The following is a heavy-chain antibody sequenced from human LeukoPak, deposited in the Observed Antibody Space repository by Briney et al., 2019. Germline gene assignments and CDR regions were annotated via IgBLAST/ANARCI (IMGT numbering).Heavy chain of an antibody. D-gene: IGHD3-10*01. CDR3: ARHKPTGSYPLEV. CDR1: GGSISGYY. V-gene: IGHV4-59*08. CDR2: VYYSGRT. J-gene: IGHJ4*02. Sequence: PSETLSLTCTVSGGSISGYYWSWLRQTPGKGLEWIGHVYYSGRTTYNPSLRSRLTISADTSTSQLSLKLSSVTAADTAVYYCARHKPTGSYPLEVWGQGTLVTVSS.